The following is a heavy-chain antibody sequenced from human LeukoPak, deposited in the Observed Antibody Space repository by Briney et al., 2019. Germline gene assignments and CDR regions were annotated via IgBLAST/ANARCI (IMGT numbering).Heavy chain of an antibody. D-gene: IGHD3-9*01. Sequence: GGSLRLSCAASGFTFSDYYMSWIRQAPGKGLEWVSYISSSGSTIYYADSVKGRFTISRDNAKNSLYLQMNSLRAEDTAVYYCARGVHYDILTGYYIPYYYGMDVWGQGTTDTVSS. V-gene: IGHV3-11*01. CDR1: GFTFSDYY. J-gene: IGHJ6*02. CDR2: ISSSGSTI. CDR3: ARGVHYDILTGYYIPYYYGMDV.